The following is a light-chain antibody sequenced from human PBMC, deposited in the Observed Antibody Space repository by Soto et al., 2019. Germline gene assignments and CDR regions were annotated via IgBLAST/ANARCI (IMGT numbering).Light chain of an antibody. V-gene: IGLV2-14*01. CDR3: NSYTSSSTPYV. J-gene: IGLJ1*01. Sequence: QSVLTQPASVSGSPGQSITISCTGTSSDVGGYNYVSWYQQHPGKAPKLMIYDASNRPSGVSNRFSGSKSGNTASLTISGLQAEDEADYYCNSYTSSSTPYVFGTGTKVTVL. CDR1: SSDVGGYNY. CDR2: DAS.